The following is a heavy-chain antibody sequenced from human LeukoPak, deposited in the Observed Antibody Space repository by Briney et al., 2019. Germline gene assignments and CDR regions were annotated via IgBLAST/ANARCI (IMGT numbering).Heavy chain of an antibody. J-gene: IGHJ4*02. D-gene: IGHD2-2*01. Sequence: ASVKVSCKASGGTFSSYAISWVRQAPGQGLEWMGGIIPIFGTANYAQKFQGRVTITADESTSTAHMELSSLRSEDTAVYYCARGSQQLLSGWVDYWGQGTLVTVSS. CDR2: IIPIFGTA. CDR3: ARGSQQLLSGWVDY. CDR1: GGTFSSYA. V-gene: IGHV1-69*13.